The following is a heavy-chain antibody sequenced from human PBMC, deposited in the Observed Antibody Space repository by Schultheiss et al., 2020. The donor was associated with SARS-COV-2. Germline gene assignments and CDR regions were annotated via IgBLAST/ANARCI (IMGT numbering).Heavy chain of an antibody. D-gene: IGHD2-2*01. Sequence: GESLKISCKASGYSFTSYWIGWVRQMPGKGLEWMGIIYPGDSDTRYSPSFQGQVTISADKSISTAYLQWSSLKASDTAMYYCARDAVDCSSSSCPTTQLYYYYYYGMDVWGQGTTGTVSS. CDR3: ARDAVDCSSSSCPTTQLYYYYYYGMDV. CDR1: GYSFTSYW. J-gene: IGHJ6*02. CDR2: IYPGDSDT. V-gene: IGHV5-51*01.